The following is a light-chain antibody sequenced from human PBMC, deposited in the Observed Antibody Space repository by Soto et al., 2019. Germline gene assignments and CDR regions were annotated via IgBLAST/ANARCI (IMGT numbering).Light chain of an antibody. Sequence: QSVLTQPASVPGSPGQSITISCTGSRSDIGGFNYVSWYQQHPGKAPKVLIYEVTARPSGVSNRFSGSKSGNTASLTISGLQTDDEADYFCISYTIRSSFYVFGTGTKVTVL. V-gene: IGLV2-14*01. CDR1: RSDIGGFNY. CDR2: EVT. CDR3: ISYTIRSSFYV. J-gene: IGLJ1*01.